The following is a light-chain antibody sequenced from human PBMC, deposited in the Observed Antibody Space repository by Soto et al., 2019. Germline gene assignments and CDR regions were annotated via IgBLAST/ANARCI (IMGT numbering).Light chain of an antibody. V-gene: IGKV2-30*01. CDR1: QSLVNSDGNTY. CDR2: KVS. J-gene: IGKJ3*01. Sequence: DVVMTQSPLSLPVTLGQPASISCRSSQSLVNSDGNTYLNWFQQRPGQSPRRLIYKVSNRDSGVPDRFSGSGSGTDSTLRISRVEAEDVGVYYCMQGAHWPFTFGPGTKVDIE. CDR3: MQGAHWPFT.